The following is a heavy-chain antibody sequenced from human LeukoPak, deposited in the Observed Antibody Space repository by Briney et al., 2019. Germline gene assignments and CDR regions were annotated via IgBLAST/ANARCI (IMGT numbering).Heavy chain of an antibody. CDR1: GGSISSYY. D-gene: IGHD2-8*01. J-gene: IGHJ3*02. Sequence: PSENLSLTCTVSGGSISSYYWSWIRQPPGKGLEWIGYIYYSGSTNYNPSLKSRVTISVDTSKNQLSLKLSSVTAADTAVYYCARWVNVDAFDIWGQGTMVTVSS. V-gene: IGHV4-59*08. CDR3: ARWVNVDAFDI. CDR2: IYYSGST.